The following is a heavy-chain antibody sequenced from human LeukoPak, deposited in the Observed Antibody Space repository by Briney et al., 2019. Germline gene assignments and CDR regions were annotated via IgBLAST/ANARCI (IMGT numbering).Heavy chain of an antibody. J-gene: IGHJ5*02. CDR3: ARELDFGVVILRRFDP. D-gene: IGHD3-3*01. CDR1: GFTFSSYA. V-gene: IGHV3-23*01. CDR2: ISGSGGST. Sequence: GGSLRLSCAASGFTFSSYAMSWVRQAPGKGLEWVSAISGSGGSTYYADSVKGRFTISRDNSKNSLYLQMNSLRAGDTAVYYCARELDFGVVILRRFDPWGQGTLVTVSS.